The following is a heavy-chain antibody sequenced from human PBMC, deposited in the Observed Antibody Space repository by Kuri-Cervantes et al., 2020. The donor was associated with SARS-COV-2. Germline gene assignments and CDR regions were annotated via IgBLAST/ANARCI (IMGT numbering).Heavy chain of an antibody. J-gene: IGHJ3*02. CDR1: GGSLSSSTYY. D-gene: IGHD4/OR15-4a*01. CDR3: AGTIMVQAFDI. CDR2: IYYSGST. Sequence: SETLSLTCTVSGGSLSSSTYYWGWIRQSPGKGLEWIGSIYYSGSTYYNPSLKSRVTISVDTSKNQFSLKLSSVTAADTAVYYCAGTIMVQAFDIWGQGTMVTVSS. V-gene: IGHV4-39*07.